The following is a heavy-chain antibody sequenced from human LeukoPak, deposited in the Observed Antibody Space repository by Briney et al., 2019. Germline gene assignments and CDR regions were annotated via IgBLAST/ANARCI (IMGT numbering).Heavy chain of an antibody. V-gene: IGHV3-7*05. J-gene: IGHJ3*01. D-gene: IGHD7-27*01. CDR3: VRDYWGAPDEIDGFDV. CDR1: GFSLSVFW. Sequence: GGSLRLSCAASGFSLSVFWMSWVRQAPGKGLDWVANIKQDGSETKYVGSVKGRFTISRDNAKNSLYLQMNSLRVEDTAVYYCVRDYWGAPDEIDGFDVWGQGTMVTVSS. CDR2: IKQDGSET.